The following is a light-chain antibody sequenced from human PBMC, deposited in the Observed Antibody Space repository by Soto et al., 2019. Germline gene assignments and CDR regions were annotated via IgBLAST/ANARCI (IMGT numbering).Light chain of an antibody. CDR2: DVN. V-gene: IGLV2-11*01. Sequence: QSALTQPRSVSGSPGQSVTISCTGTSSDVGNYNYVSWYQQHPGKAPKLMIYDVNKRPSGVPDRLSGSKSGNTASLTISGLQAEDEADYYCCSYAGRYTFVFGTGTKLTVL. CDR1: SSDVGNYNY. CDR3: CSYAGRYTFV. J-gene: IGLJ1*01.